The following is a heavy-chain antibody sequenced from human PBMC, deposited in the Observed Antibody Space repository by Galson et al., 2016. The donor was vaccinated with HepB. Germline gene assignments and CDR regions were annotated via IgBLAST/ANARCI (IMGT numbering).Heavy chain of an antibody. Sequence: SETLSLTCTVSGPSMRTYSWAWIRHSPGKGLEWIGSFHFNGNTNYNPSLKSRVAMSVDTSKGNFSLTLTSVTAADSAVYDCAGLSGSGNYHWFDPWGQGTLVTVSS. CDR2: FHFNGNT. CDR3: AGLSGSGNYHWFDP. V-gene: IGHV4-59*01. CDR1: GPSMRTYS. J-gene: IGHJ5*02. D-gene: IGHD3-10*01.